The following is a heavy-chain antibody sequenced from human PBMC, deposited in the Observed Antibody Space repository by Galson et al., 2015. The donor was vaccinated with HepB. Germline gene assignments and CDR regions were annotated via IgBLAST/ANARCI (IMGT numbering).Heavy chain of an antibody. Sequence: SLRLSCAASGFTFSNAWMSWVRQAPGKGLEWVGRIKSKTDGGTTDYAAPVKGRFTISRDDSKNTLYLQMNSLKTEDTAVYYCTTELRFLEHTNWFDPWGQGTLVTVSS. CDR1: GFTFSNAW. CDR2: IKSKTDGGTT. CDR3: TTELRFLEHTNWFDP. D-gene: IGHD3-3*01. J-gene: IGHJ5*02. V-gene: IGHV3-15*01.